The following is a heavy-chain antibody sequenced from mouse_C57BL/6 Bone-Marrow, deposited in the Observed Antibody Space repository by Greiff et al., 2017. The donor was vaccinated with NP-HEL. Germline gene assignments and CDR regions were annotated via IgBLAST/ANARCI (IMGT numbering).Heavy chain of an antibody. CDR3: ARLRVPFDY. V-gene: IGHV1-82*01. J-gene: IGHJ2*01. CDR1: GYAFSSSW. CDR2: IYPGDGDT. Sequence: VKLMESGPELVKPGASVKISCKASGYAFSSSWMNWVKQRPGKGLEWIGRIYPGDGDTNYNGKFKGKATLTADKSSSTAYMQLSSLTSEDSAVYFCARLRVPFDYWGQGTTLTVSS.